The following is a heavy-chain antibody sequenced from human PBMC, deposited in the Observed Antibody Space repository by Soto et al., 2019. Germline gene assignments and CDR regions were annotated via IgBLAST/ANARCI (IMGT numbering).Heavy chain of an antibody. CDR1: GGSISSSGNY. D-gene: IGHD3-10*01. J-gene: IGHJ5*02. V-gene: IGHV4-31*03. Sequence: SETLSLTCTVSGGSISSSGNYWTWIRQHPGKGLEWIGYIYYSGSTYYNPSLKSRVTISIDTSKNQFSLKLSSVTAADTAVYYCALWFGKLYTNWFDPWGQGTLVTVSS. CDR3: ALWFGKLYTNWFDP. CDR2: IYYSGST.